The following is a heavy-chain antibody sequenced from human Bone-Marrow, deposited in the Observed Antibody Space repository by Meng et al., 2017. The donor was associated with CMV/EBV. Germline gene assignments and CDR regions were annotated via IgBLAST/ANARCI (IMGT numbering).Heavy chain of an antibody. D-gene: IGHD3-3*01. V-gene: IGHV3-30*02. Sequence: GESLKISCAASGFTFSSYGMHWVRQAPGKGLEWVAFIRYDGSNKYYADSVKGRFTISRDNSKNTLYLQMNSLRAEDTAVYYCARTGITIFGVVNWFDPWGQGTLVTASS. CDR3: ARTGITIFGVVNWFDP. CDR1: GFTFSSYG. J-gene: IGHJ5*02. CDR2: IRYDGSNK.